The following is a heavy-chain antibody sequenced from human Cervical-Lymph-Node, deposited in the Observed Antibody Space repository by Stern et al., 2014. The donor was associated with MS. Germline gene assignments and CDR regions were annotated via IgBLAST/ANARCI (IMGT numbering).Heavy chain of an antibody. D-gene: IGHD2-15*01. CDR2: IYTGGDT. CDR3: ARRVVRALDP. V-gene: IGHV3-53*01. Sequence: EVQLVESGGGMIQPGGSLRLSCVASGFSVSSNYMNWVRQAPGKGLEWVSVIYTGGDTYYADSVKGRFPVSRDNSKNTLYLQMNSLRVEDTAVYYCARRVVRALDPWGQGVLVTVSS. CDR1: GFSVSSNY. J-gene: IGHJ5*02.